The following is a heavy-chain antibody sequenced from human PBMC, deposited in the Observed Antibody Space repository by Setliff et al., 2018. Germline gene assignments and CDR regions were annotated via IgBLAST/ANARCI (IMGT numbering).Heavy chain of an antibody. CDR1: GYTFTNYG. CDR3: ARVPLPLDIVVVVAATPLEYYYYMDV. CDR2: ISAYNGNT. V-gene: IGHV1-18*01. Sequence: ASVKVSCKASGYTFTNYGISWVRLAPGQGLEWMGWISAYNGNTNYAQKLQGRVTMTTDTSTSTAYMELRSLRSDDTAVYYCARVPLPLDIVVVVAATPLEYYYYMDVWGKGTTVTVSS. J-gene: IGHJ6*03. D-gene: IGHD2-15*01.